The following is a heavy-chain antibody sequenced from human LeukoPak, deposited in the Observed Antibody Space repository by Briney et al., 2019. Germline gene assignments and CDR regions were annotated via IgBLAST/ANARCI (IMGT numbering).Heavy chain of an antibody. CDR3: AGPPPHYYDSSGYYYEYYYYGMDV. CDR1: GFTFGSYA. J-gene: IGHJ6*02. V-gene: IGHV3-23*01. CDR2: ISGGAGST. Sequence: GGSLRLSCAASGFTFGSYAMSWVRQAPGKGLEWVSAISGGAGSTYYADSVKGRFTISRDNSKNTLYLQMNSLRAEDTAVYYCAGPPPHYYDSSGYYYEYYYYGMDVWGQGTTVTVSS. D-gene: IGHD3-22*01.